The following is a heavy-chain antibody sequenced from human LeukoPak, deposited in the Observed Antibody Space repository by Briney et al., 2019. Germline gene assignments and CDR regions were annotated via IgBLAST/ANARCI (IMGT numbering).Heavy chain of an antibody. CDR1: GYTFTSYY. Sequence: ASVKVSCKASGYTFTSYYMHWVRQTPGQGLEWMGIINPSGGSTSYAQKFQGRVTMTRDTSTSAVYMELSSLRSEDTAVYYCARDLEMATIFGDYWGQGTLVTVSS. D-gene: IGHD5-24*01. J-gene: IGHJ4*02. V-gene: IGHV1-46*01. CDR2: INPSGGST. CDR3: ARDLEMATIFGDY.